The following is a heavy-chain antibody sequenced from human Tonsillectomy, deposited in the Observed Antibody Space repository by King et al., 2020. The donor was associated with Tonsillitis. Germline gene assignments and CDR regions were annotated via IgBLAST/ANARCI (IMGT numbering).Heavy chain of an antibody. J-gene: IGHJ2*01. CDR2: IDNDGSKL. Sequence: VQLVESGGGVGQPGRSLRISCAGSVFPFNYYCLQWGRQASGQGLECGAVIDNDGSKLFYWGYLKVRFTISRYNSKATLSLQMNSLRPEDTAVYYWAKVGAVPGAIRHWYFDLWGRGTLVTVSS. CDR1: VFPFNYYC. D-gene: IGHD2-2*01. V-gene: IGHV3-30*18. CDR3: AKVGAVPGAIRHWYFDL.